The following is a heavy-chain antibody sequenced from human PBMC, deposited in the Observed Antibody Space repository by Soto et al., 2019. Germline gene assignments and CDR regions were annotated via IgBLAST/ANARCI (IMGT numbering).Heavy chain of an antibody. CDR3: TRDSSPAVTFPYYFDY. V-gene: IGHV3-49*03. D-gene: IGHD4-17*01. J-gene: IGHJ4*02. CDR2: IRSKAYGGTT. Sequence: EVQLVESGGGLVQPGRSLRLSCTASGFTFGDYAMSWFRQAPGKGLEWVGFIRSKAYGGTTEYAASVKGRFTISRDDSKGIAYLQMNSLKTEDTAVYYCTRDSSPAVTFPYYFDYWGQGTLVTVSS. CDR1: GFTFGDYA.